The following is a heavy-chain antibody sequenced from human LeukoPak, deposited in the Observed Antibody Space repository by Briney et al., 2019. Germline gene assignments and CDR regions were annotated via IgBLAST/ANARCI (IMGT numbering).Heavy chain of an antibody. CDR3: AKPARTDYADY. J-gene: IGHJ4*02. V-gene: IGHV3-23*01. CDR1: EFTFTSYA. CDR2: ISDSGGNT. Sequence: PGGSLRLSCAASEFTFTSYAMNWVRQAPGKGLEWVSAISDSGGNTYYADSVKGRFTISRDNSKNTLYLQMNSLRAEDTAVYYCAKPARTDYADYWGQGTLVTVSS. D-gene: IGHD1-14*01.